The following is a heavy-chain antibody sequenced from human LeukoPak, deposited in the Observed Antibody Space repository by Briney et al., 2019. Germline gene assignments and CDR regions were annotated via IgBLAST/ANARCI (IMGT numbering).Heavy chain of an antibody. D-gene: IGHD3-16*01. CDR2: IKQDGSEE. CDR1: GFTFSSYG. CDR3: ARGGGLDV. V-gene: IGHV3-7*03. Sequence: GGSLRLSCAASGFTFSSYGMNWVRQAPGKGLEWVANIKQDGSEEYYVDSVKGRFTISRDNAKNSLYLQMSNLRAEDTAVYFCARGGGLDVWGQGATVTVSS. J-gene: IGHJ6*02.